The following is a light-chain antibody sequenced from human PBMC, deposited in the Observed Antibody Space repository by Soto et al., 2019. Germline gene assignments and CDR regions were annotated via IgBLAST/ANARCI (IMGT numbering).Light chain of an antibody. V-gene: IGKV3-15*01. CDR3: QQYDYWPPWT. J-gene: IGKJ1*01. CDR1: HSVNTN. Sequence: ERVMTQSPATLSVSPGERATLSCRASHSVNTNLAWYQQKPGQAPRLLIYGASTRATGIPARFSGSGSGTEFTLTISSLQSEDSAVYYCQQYDYWPPWTFGQGTKVEIK. CDR2: GAS.